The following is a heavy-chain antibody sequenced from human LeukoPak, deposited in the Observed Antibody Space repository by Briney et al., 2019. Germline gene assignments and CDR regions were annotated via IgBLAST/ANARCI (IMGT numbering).Heavy chain of an antibody. V-gene: IGHV5-51*01. D-gene: IGHD1-7*01. J-gene: IGHJ6*04. CDR3: ARQGTTFDYYYGMDV. Sequence: GESLKISCKGSGYSFTSYWIGWVRQMPGKGLEWIGIIYPGDSDTRYSPSFQGHATISADTSISTAYLQWSSLKASDTAMYYCARQGTTFDYYYGMDVWGKGTTVTVSS. CDR2: IYPGDSDT. CDR1: GYSFTSYW.